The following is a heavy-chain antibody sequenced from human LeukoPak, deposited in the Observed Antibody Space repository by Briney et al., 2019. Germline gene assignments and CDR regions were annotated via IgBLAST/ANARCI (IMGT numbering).Heavy chain of an antibody. D-gene: IGHD2-21*02. CDR3: AREEITGVVVTAIRY. Sequence: GGSLRVSCAASGFTFSSYAMHWVRQAPGKGLEWVAVISYDGSNKYYADAVKGRFTISRDNSKNTLYLQMNSLRAEDTAVYYCAREEITGVVVTAIRYWGQGTLVTVSS. CDR1: GFTFSSYA. CDR2: ISYDGSNK. J-gene: IGHJ4*02. V-gene: IGHV3-30-3*01.